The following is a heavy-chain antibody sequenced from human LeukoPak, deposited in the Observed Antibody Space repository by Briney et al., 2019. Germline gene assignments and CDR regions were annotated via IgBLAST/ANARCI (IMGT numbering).Heavy chain of an antibody. D-gene: IGHD6-6*01. CDR2: MNPNSGNT. Sequence: ASVKVSCKASGYTFTSYDINWVRQATGQGLEWMGWMNPNSGNTGYAQKFQGRVTMTRNTSISTAYMELSSLRSGDTAVYYCARARVGGKAARHKYYFDYWGQGTLVTVSS. J-gene: IGHJ4*02. CDR1: GYTFTSYD. CDR3: ARARVGGKAARHKYYFDY. V-gene: IGHV1-8*01.